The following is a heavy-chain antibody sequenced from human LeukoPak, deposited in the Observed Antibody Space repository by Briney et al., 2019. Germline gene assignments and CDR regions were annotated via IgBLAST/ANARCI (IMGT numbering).Heavy chain of an antibody. CDR2: IYSGGST. V-gene: IGHV3-66*01. CDR3: ARGHPPRLRRGHWFDP. Sequence: GGSLRLSCAASGFTVSSNYMSWVRQAPGKGLEWVSVIYSGGSTYYADSVKGRFTISRDNSKNTLYLQMNSLRAEDTAVYYCARGHPPRLRRGHWFDPWGQGTLVTVSS. D-gene: IGHD4-17*01. CDR1: GFTVSSNY. J-gene: IGHJ5*02.